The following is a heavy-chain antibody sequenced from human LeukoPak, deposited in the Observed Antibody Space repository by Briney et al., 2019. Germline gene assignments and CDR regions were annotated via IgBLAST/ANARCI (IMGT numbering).Heavy chain of an antibody. V-gene: IGHV3-23*01. Sequence: GGSLRLSCVASGFTFSSYAMTWVRQAPGKGLEWVSSSGDNTRYADSVKGRFTMSRDNSKNTLDLQMNGLRAEDTAVYYCAKSWRYYDTSNYYAFDIWGQGTMVTVSS. J-gene: IGHJ3*02. D-gene: IGHD3-22*01. CDR3: AKSWRYYDTSNYYAFDI. CDR2: SGDNT. CDR1: GFTFSSYA.